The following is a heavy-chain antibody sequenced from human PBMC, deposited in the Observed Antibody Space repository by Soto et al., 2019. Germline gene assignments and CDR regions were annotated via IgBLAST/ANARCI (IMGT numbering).Heavy chain of an antibody. D-gene: IGHD5-12*01. J-gene: IGHJ6*02. CDR3: ARSLVATTSYYYGMDV. CDR1: GYSFTSYW. CDR2: IDPSDSYT. Sequence: SLKISCKGSGYSFTSYWISWVRQMPGKGLEWMGRIDPSDSYTNYSPSFQGHVTISADKSISTAYLQWSSLKASDTAMYYCARSLVATTSYYYGMDVWGQGTTVTVSS. V-gene: IGHV5-10-1*01.